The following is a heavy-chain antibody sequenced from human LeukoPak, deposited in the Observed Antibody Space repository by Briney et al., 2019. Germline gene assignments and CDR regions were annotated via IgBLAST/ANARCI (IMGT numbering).Heavy chain of an antibody. CDR3: AKDQIVVVIATFSY. D-gene: IGHD2-21*01. J-gene: IGHJ4*02. V-gene: IGHV3-23*01. Sequence: GGSLRLSCAASGFTFSSYAMSWVRQAPGEGLEWVSAISGSGGSTYYADSVKGRFTISRDNSKNTLYLQMNSLRAEDTAVYYCAKDQIVVVIATFSYWGQGTLVTVSS. CDR2: ISGSGGST. CDR1: GFTFSSYA.